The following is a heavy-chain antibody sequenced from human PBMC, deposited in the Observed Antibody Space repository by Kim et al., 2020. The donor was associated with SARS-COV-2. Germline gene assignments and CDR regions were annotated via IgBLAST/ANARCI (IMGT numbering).Heavy chain of an antibody. CDR1: EYTFTAYN. J-gene: IGHJ4*02. V-gene: IGHV1-2*05. Sequence: ASVKVSCKASEYTFTAYNLHWVRQAPGQGPEWMGRIIPNSGVTIYAQKFRGRDTMTRDTSITTVYMELSRLTSDDTVVYYCARGTNYYFDLWGQGTLVTV. CDR3: ARGTNYYFDL. CDR2: IIPNSGVT.